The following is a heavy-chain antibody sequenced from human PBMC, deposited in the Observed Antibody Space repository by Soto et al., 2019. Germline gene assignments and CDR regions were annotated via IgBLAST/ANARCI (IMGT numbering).Heavy chain of an antibody. CDR3: ARGLGYQLLQYAEYFQH. D-gene: IGHD2-2*01. CDR1: GGSFSGYY. V-gene: IGHV4-34*01. CDR2: INHSGST. J-gene: IGHJ1*01. Sequence: SETLSLTCAVYGGSFSGYYWSWIRQPPGKGLEWIGEINHSGSTNYNPSLKSRVTISVDTSKNQFSLKLSSVTAADTAVYYCARGLGYQLLQYAEYFQHWGQGTLVTVSS.